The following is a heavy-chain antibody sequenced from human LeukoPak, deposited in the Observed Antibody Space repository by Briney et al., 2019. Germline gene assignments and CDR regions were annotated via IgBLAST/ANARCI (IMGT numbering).Heavy chain of an antibody. CDR2: MNHEGSET. CDR3: VRGGRATFDA. D-gene: IGHD5-12*01. Sequence: GGSLRLSCAVSGFDFSGYWMTWVRQAPGKALEWVATMNHEGSETYYLHSVKGRFTISRDTAENSLYLLMNGRRPEDRALYYCVRGGRATFDAWGQGTLVTVSS. V-gene: IGHV3-7*04. J-gene: IGHJ4*02. CDR1: GFDFSGYW.